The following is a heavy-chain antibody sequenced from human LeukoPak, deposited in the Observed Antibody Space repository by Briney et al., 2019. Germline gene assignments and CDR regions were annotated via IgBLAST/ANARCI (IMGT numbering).Heavy chain of an antibody. J-gene: IGHJ4*02. Sequence: GASVKVSCKASGYTFTGYYMHWVRQAPGQGPEWMGWLNPDSAGTNYAQRFQGRVTMTRDPSISTAYMELSRLKSDDTAVYYCARSNWNYDLPGYYFDYWGQGTLVTVSS. V-gene: IGHV1-2*02. CDR2: LNPDSAGT. CDR1: GYTFTGYY. D-gene: IGHD1-7*01. CDR3: ARSNWNYDLPGYYFDY.